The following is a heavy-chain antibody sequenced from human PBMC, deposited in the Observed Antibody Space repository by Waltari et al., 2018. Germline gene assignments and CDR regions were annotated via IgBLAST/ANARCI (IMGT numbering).Heavy chain of an antibody. CDR1: GGSLSGYS. J-gene: IGHJ4*02. CDR2: INHSGST. V-gene: IGHV4-34*01. CDR3: ARDGRGFNYGSGTYNY. D-gene: IGHD3-10*01. Sequence: QVQMRQWGAGLLEPSETLSLTCAVYGGSLSGYSWTWIRPTPGKGLEWIGEINHSGSTNYRSSLKSRVTISLDASNNQFSLKLSSVTAADTAIYYCARDGRGFNYGSGTYNYWGQGTLVTVSS.